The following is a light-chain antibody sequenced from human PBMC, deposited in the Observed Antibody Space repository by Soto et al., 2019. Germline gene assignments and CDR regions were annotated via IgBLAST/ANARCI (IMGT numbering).Light chain of an antibody. CDR2: DAS. Sequence: EIVLTQSPATLSLSPGERATLSCRASQSVRNYLAWYQHKPGQAPRLLIYDASNRATGIPGRFSGSGSGTDFTLTISSLEPEDFAVYYGQQRSNWPWTFGQGTKVEIK. V-gene: IGKV3-11*01. J-gene: IGKJ1*01. CDR1: QSVRNY. CDR3: QQRSNWPWT.